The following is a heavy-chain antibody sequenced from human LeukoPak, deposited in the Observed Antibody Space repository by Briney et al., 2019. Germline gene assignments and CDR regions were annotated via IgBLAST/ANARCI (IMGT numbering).Heavy chain of an antibody. CDR2: IYYSGRT. J-gene: IGHJ4*02. CDR1: GGSIINRDYY. V-gene: IGHV4-39*01. Sequence: SETLSLTCSVSGGSIINRDYYWGWIRQSPGKGLEWIGSIYYSGRTYYNPSLQSRVTMSVDASKNQFSLKLSSVTAADTAVFYCARHVLAYLDYWGQGTLVTVSS. D-gene: IGHD2-8*02. CDR3: ARHVLAYLDY.